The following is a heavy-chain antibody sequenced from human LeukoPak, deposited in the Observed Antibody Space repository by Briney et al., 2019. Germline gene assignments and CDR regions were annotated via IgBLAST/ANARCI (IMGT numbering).Heavy chain of an antibody. V-gene: IGHV4-34*01. J-gene: IGHJ4*02. D-gene: IGHD4-17*01. CDR1: GGSFSGYY. CDR2: INHSGST. CDR3: ARAATVTAIDY. Sequence: SETLSLTCAVYGGSFSGYYWSWIRQPPGKGLEWIGEINHSGSTNYNPSLKSRVTISVDTSKNQFSLKLSSVTAADTAVYYCARAATVTAIDYWGQGTLVTVSS.